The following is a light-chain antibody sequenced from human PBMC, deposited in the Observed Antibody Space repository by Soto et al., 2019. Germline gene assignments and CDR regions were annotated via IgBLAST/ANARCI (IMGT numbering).Light chain of an antibody. CDR2: AAS. CDR1: QSISSY. Sequence: DIQMTQSPSSLSASVGDRVTITCRASQSISSYLNWYQQKPGKAPKVLIYAASSLQSGVPSRFSGSGSGTDITLTISRLQPGVFATYYCQQSYSAPFTFGQGTKLEIK. V-gene: IGKV1-39*01. J-gene: IGKJ2*01. CDR3: QQSYSAPFT.